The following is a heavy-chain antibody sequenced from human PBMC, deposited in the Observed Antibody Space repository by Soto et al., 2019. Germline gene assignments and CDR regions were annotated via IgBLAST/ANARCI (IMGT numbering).Heavy chain of an antibody. V-gene: IGHV1-69*01. D-gene: IGHD5-12*01. CDR2: IIPILGTT. CDR3: GAGGRAGYIK. CDR1: RDTFSSYA. J-gene: IGHJ4*02. Sequence: QVQLVQSGAEVRRPGSSVTVSCKTSRDTFSSYAITWVRRAPGQGLEWMGGIIPILGTTKYAQKFQGRVTMTADESTSTAYMELSRLRSEDRAVYYCGAGGRAGYIKWGQGTQVTVSS.